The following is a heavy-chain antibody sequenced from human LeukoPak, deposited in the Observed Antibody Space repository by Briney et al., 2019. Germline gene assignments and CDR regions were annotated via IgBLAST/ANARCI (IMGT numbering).Heavy chain of an antibody. V-gene: IGHV1-46*01. D-gene: IGHD3-10*01. CDR1: GYTFTSYY. Sequence: ASVKVSCEASGYTFTSYYIHWVRQAPGQGFEWMGIINPSGGSTTYAQKFQGRVTMTRDTSTSTVYMELSSLRSDDTAVYYCARDYGSGSFIKGCMDVWGQGTTVTVSS. CDR2: INPSGGST. J-gene: IGHJ6*02. CDR3: ARDYGSGSFIKGCMDV.